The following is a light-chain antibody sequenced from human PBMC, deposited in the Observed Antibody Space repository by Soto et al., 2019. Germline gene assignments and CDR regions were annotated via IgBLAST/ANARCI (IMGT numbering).Light chain of an antibody. CDR1: SSDVGGYNF. Sequence: QSVLTQPPSASGSPGQSVTISCTGTSSDVGGYNFVSWYQQHPGKAPKLIIYEVTKRPSGVPDRFSGSKSGRTASLTVSGLQAEDEADYYCSSYAGSNNRYVFGTGTKVTVL. CDR2: EVT. V-gene: IGLV2-8*01. J-gene: IGLJ1*01. CDR3: SSYAGSNNRYV.